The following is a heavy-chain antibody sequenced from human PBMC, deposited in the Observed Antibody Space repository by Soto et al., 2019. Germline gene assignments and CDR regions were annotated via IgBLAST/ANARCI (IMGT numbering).Heavy chain of an antibody. CDR1: GGSISSSRYY. Sequence: QPQLQESGPGLVKPSETLSLTCTVSGGSISSSRYYWGWIRQPPGKGLEWIGSIYYSGSTYYNPSLKSRVIISVDTSKNQFSLKLSSVTAADTAVYHCARHPDVARGGFDPWGQGTLVTVSS. CDR3: ARHPDVARGGFDP. J-gene: IGHJ5*02. D-gene: IGHD3-10*01. CDR2: IYYSGST. V-gene: IGHV4-39*01.